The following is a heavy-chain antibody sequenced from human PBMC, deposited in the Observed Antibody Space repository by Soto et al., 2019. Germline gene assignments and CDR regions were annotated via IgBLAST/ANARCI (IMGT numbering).Heavy chain of an antibody. Sequence: QVQLRQSGPGLVKPSGTLSLTCVVSGTSISSSYWWTWVRQSPGKGLEWIGEIYHTGITKYNPSLKTRVTISVDKSSNQFSLKLTSVTAAGTAMYYCATLPPRIVVVLSEFPTWGQGSQVTVSS. CDR2: IYHTGIT. V-gene: IGHV4-4*02. D-gene: IGHD2-21*01. CDR3: ATLPPRIVVVLSEFPT. CDR1: GTSISSSYW. J-gene: IGHJ5*02.